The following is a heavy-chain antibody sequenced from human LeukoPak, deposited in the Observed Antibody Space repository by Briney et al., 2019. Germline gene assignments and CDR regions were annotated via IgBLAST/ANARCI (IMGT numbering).Heavy chain of an antibody. CDR1: GGSFSGYY. V-gene: IGHV4-34*01. CDR3: ARAPYLWFGELRGIPDAFDI. J-gene: IGHJ3*02. CDR2: INHSGST. Sequence: SETLSLTCAVYGGSFSGYYWSWIRQPPGKGLEWIGEINHSGSTNYNPSLKSRVTISVDTSKNQFSLKLSSVTAADTAVYYCARAPYLWFGELRGIPDAFDIWGQGTMVTVSS. D-gene: IGHD3-10*01.